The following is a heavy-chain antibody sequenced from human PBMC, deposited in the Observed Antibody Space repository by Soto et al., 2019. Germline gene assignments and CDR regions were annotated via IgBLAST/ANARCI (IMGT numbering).Heavy chain of an antibody. Sequence: QVQLVQSGAEVKKPGSSVKVSCKASRGTFSSYAISWVRQAPGQGLEWMGGIIPIFGTANYAQKFQGRVTITADESTSTAYMELSSLRSEVTAVYYCARGLKGYSGYDGPGYYYGMDVWGRGTTVTVSS. CDR2: IIPIFGTA. CDR1: RGTFSSYA. D-gene: IGHD5-12*01. J-gene: IGHJ6*02. V-gene: IGHV1-69*01. CDR3: ARGLKGYSGYDGPGYYYGMDV.